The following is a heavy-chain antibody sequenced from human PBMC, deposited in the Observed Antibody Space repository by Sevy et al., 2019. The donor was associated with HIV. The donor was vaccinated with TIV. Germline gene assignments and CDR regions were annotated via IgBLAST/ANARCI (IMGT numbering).Heavy chain of an antibody. V-gene: IGHV3-15*01. CDR3: TTDHRRDGIVVVPFEY. CDR2: IRSKAGGGTT. J-gene: IGHJ4*02. Sequence: GGSLRLSCAASGFTFSNAWMSWVRQSPGKGLEWVGRIRSKAGGGTTDYATIVKGKFTISRDDSRDSLYLQLNSLETADTAVYYCTTDHRRDGIVVVPFEYWGQGTLVTVSS. CDR1: GFTFSNAW. D-gene: IGHD2-15*01.